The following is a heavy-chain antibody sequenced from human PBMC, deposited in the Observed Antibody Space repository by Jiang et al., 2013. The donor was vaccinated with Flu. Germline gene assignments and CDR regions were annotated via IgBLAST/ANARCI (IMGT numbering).Heavy chain of an antibody. D-gene: IGHD3-10*01. V-gene: IGHV5-51*01. CDR3: ARLDLITMVRGTYFDY. CDR1: SYW. Sequence: SYWIGWVRQMPGKGLEWMGIIYPGDSDTRYSPSFQGQVTISADKSISTAYLQWSSLKASDTAMYYCARLDLITMVRGTYFDYWGQGTLVTVSS. CDR2: IYPGDSDT. J-gene: IGHJ4*02.